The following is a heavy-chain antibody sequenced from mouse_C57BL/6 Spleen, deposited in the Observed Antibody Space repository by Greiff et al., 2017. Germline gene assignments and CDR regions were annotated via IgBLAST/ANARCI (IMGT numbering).Heavy chain of an antibody. J-gene: IGHJ1*03. Sequence: VQLQQSGPGLVKPSQSLSLTCSVTGYSITSGYYWNWIRQFPGNKLEWMGYISYDGSNNYNPSLKNRISITRDTSKNQFFLKLNSVTTEDTATYYCARAPPYYYGSSYWYFDVWGTGTTVTVSS. V-gene: IGHV3-6*01. D-gene: IGHD1-1*01. CDR3: ARAPPYYYGSSYWYFDV. CDR2: ISYDGSN. CDR1: GYSITSGYY.